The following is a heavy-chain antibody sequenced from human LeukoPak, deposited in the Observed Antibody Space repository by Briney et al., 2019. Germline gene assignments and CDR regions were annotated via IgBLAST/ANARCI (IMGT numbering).Heavy chain of an antibody. D-gene: IGHD6-13*01. CDR1: GITFSSYG. CDR3: AKTAGIAAAADFDY. Sequence: GGSLRLSCAASGITFSSYGMSWVRQAPGKGLEWVSSISSTGGTTYYADSVKGRFTISRDNSKNTLYLQMNSLRAEDTAVYYCAKTAGIAAAADFDYWGQGTLVTVSS. CDR2: ISSTGGTT. J-gene: IGHJ4*02. V-gene: IGHV3-23*01.